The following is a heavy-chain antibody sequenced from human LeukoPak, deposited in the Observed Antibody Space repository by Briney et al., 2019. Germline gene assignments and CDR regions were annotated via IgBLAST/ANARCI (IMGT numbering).Heavy chain of an antibody. V-gene: IGHV4-38-2*02. D-gene: IGHD3-10*01. CDR1: GYSISNGYY. CDR3: ARERDAARFGEGVY. Sequence: SETLSLTCTVSGYSISNGYYWGWIRQPPGKGLEWIGNIYHSAITFYNLSLKSRVTISVDTSKNQFSLKLSSVTAADTAVYYCARERDAARFGEGVYWGQGTLVTVSS. CDR2: IYHSAIT. J-gene: IGHJ4*02.